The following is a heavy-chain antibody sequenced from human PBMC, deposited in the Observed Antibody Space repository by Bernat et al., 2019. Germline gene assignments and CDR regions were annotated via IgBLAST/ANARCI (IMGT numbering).Heavy chain of an antibody. CDR1: GYTFTSYY. J-gene: IGHJ4*02. V-gene: IGHV1-46*01. CDR3: ARDGDDYISL. CDR2: IIPSGGST. D-gene: IGHD4/OR15-4a*01. Sequence: QVQLVQSGAEVKKPGASVKVSCTASGYTFTSYYMHWVRQAPGQGLEWMGIIIPSGGSTSYAQKFQGRLTMTWDTSTSTLYMELRSLRSEDTAVYYCARDGDDYISLWGQGTLVTVSS.